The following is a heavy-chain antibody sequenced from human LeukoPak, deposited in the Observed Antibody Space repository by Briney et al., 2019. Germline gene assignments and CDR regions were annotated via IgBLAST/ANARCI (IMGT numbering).Heavy chain of an antibody. Sequence: SETLSLTCAVSADSFSSHYWTWIRQPPGKGLEWIGYISYIGRTNYNPSLKSRVNISIDTSKNQFSLKLSSVTAADTAVYYCARDLVTVTKGFDIWGQGTMVSVSS. J-gene: IGHJ3*02. D-gene: IGHD4-17*01. CDR3: ARDLVTVTKGFDI. V-gene: IGHV4-59*11. CDR2: ISYIGRT. CDR1: ADSFSSHY.